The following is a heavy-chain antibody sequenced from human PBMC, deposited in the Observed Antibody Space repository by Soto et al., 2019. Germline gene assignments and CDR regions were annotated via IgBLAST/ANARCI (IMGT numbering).Heavy chain of an antibody. J-gene: IGHJ4*02. CDR3: ARGRSGDY. CDR2: ISAHNGNT. Sequence: QVHLVQAGAEVKKPGASVKVSCKASGYTFTSYGITWVRQAPGQGLEWMGWISAHNGNTDDAQKLQGRVIVTRDTPTSTAYMELRSLRSDDTAVYYCARGRSGDYWGQGALVTVSS. CDR1: GYTFTSYG. V-gene: IGHV1-18*01.